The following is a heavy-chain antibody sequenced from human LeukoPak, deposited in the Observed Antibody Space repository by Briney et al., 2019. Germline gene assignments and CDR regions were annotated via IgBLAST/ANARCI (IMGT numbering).Heavy chain of an antibody. CDR3: ARRPKYCSSTSCHWSH. J-gene: IGHJ4*02. CDR2: INHSGST. V-gene: IGHV4-34*01. D-gene: IGHD2-2*01. Sequence: SETLSLTCAVYGGSFSGYYWSWIRQPPGKGLEWIGEINHSGSTNYNPSLKSRVTISVDTSKNQFSLKLSSVTAADTAVYYCARRPKYCSSTSCHWSHWGQGTLVTVSS. CDR1: GGSFSGYY.